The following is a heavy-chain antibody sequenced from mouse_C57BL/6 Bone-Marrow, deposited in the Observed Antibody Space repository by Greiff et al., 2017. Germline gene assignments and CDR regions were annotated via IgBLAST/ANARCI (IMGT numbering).Heavy chain of an antibody. CDR2: INSDGGST. Sequence: EVQLLESGGGLVQPGESLKLSCESTEYEFPSHDMSWVRKTPEKRLELVAAINSDGGSTYYHETIEGRFIFPGDNTNKTLYLQMSSLTSEATAVYYCARNAAQPDFDYWGQGTTLTVAS. D-gene: IGHD3-2*02. V-gene: IGHV5-2*01. CDR3: ARNAAQPDFDY. J-gene: IGHJ2*01. CDR1: EYEFPSHD.